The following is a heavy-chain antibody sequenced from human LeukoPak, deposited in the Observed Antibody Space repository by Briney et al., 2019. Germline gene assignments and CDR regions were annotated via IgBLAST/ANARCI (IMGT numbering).Heavy chain of an antibody. CDR3: ARDIGYSSSWDLKNWFDP. CDR1: GGSFSGYY. CDR2: IHHSGST. J-gene: IGHJ5*02. Sequence: SETLSLTCAVYGGSFSGYYWGWIRQPPGKGLQWIGSIHHSGSTYYNPSLKSRVTISVDTSKNQFSLKLSSVTAADTAVYYCARDIGYSSSWDLKNWFDPWGQGTLVTVSS. D-gene: IGHD6-13*01. V-gene: IGHV4-34*01.